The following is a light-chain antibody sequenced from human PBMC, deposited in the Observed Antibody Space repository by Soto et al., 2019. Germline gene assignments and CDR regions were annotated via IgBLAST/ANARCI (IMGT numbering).Light chain of an antibody. CDR2: DTS. CDR1: QSIATS. V-gene: IGKV1-39*01. CDR3: QQDYSPLLT. Sequence: DIQMTQSPSSLSASVGDTVTITCRASQSIATSLNWLQLKPGKAPKLLIYDTSTLQSGVPSRFSGGGSGTDFNLTIRSLQPADSALYCCQQDYSPLLTFGEGTRVEIK. J-gene: IGKJ4*01.